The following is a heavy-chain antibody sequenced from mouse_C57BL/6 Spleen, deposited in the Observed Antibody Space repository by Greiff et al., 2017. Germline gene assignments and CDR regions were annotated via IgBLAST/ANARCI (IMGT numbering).Heavy chain of an antibody. CDR1: GFTFSSYG. CDR3: ARQRVVENYFDY. Sequence: EVQLVESGGDLVKPGGSLKLSCAASGFTFSSYGMSWVRQTPDKRLEWVATISSGGSYTYYPDSVKGRFTISRDNAKNTLYLQMSSLKSEDTAMYYCARQRVVENYFDYWGQGTTLTVSS. V-gene: IGHV5-6*01. CDR2: ISSGGSYT. D-gene: IGHD1-1*01. J-gene: IGHJ2*01.